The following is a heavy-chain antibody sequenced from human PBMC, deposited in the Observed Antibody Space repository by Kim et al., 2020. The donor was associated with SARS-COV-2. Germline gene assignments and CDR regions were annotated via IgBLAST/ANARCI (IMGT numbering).Heavy chain of an antibody. CDR1: GGSISSYY. J-gene: IGHJ2*01. Sequence: SETLSLTCTVSGGSISSYYLIWNRQPPGKGLEWIGYISYSGGTNYNPSLNSRVTISVDTSKNQFFLKMSSVTAADTAVYYCARGTKYVDLWGRGTLVTVSS. V-gene: IGHV4-59*13. CDR3: ARGTKYVDL. CDR2: ISYSGGT.